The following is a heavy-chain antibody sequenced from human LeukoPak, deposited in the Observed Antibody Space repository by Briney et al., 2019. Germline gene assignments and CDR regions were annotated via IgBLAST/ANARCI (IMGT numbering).Heavy chain of an antibody. CDR1: GGSFSGYY. CDR2: INHSGST. CDR3: ARGPEDGYNGDALDY. V-gene: IGHV4-34*01. J-gene: IGHJ4*02. D-gene: IGHD5-24*01. Sequence: SETLSLTCAVYGGSFSGYYWSWIRQPPGKGLEWIGEINHSGSTNYNPSLKSRVTISVDTSKNQFSLKLSSVTAADTAVYYCARGPEDGYNGDALDYRGQGTLVTVSS.